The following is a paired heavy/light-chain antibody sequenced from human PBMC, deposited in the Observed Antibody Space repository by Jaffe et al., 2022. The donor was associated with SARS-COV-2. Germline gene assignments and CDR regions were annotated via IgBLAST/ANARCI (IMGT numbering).Light chain of an antibody. J-gene: IGKJ5*01. CDR3: QQSYRTPLIT. CDR2: AAS. CDR1: QTISSY. Sequence: DIQMTQSPSSLSASVGDRVTITCRASQTISSYLNWYQQKPGKAPKLLIYAASSLQSGVPSRFSGSGSGIDFTLTISSLQPEDFATYYCQQSYRTPLITFGQGTRLDIK. V-gene: IGKV1-39*01.
Heavy chain of an antibody. CDR2: ITWNGGMI. CDR3: AKAGTSWYEIDN. CDR1: GFTFADCA. V-gene: IGHV3-9*01. D-gene: IGHD6-13*01. J-gene: IGHJ4*02. Sequence: EVQLVESGGGLVQPGRSLRLSCAASGFTFADCALFWVRQAPGKGLEWVSGITWNGGMIGYADSVKGRFTISRDNAKNLLYLQMSSLRVEDTALYYCAKAGTSWYEIDNWGQGTLVTVSS.